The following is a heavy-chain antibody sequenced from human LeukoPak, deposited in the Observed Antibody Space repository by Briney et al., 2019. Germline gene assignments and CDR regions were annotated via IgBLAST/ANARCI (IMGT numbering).Heavy chain of an antibody. CDR3: ARTNAFDI. Sequence: SETLSLTCTVSGGSISSYYWRWIRQPPGKGLEWLGYIYYSWSSNYNPSLQSRVTISVDTSKNQFSLKLSSVTAADTGVYYSARTNAFDIWGEGTMVTVSS. CDR2: IYYSWSS. V-gene: IGHV4-59*01. J-gene: IGHJ3*02. CDR1: GGSISSYY.